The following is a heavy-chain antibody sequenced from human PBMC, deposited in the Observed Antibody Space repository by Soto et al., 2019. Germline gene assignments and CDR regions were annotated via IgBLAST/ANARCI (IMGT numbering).Heavy chain of an antibody. D-gene: IGHD3-9*01. CDR1: GGSISSYY. CDR3: ARGMMLRYFDWLSIDNWFDP. V-gene: IGHV4-59*01. J-gene: IGHJ5*02. Sequence: PSETLSLTCTVSGGSISSYYWSWIRQPPGKGLEWIGYIYYSGSTNYNPSLKSRVTISVDTSKNQFSLKLSSVTAADTAVYYCARGMMLRYFDWLSIDNWFDPWGLGTLVIVS. CDR2: IYYSGST.